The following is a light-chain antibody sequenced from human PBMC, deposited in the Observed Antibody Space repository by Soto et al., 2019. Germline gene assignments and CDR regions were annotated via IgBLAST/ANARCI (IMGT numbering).Light chain of an antibody. CDR3: QQSYSTPH. CDR1: QSISSY. CDR2: AAS. J-gene: IGKJ3*01. V-gene: IGKV1-39*01. Sequence: DIQMTQSPSSLSASVGDRVTITCRASQSISSYLNWYQQKPGKAPKLLIYAASSLQSGVPSRFSGSGSGTDFTLTNSSLQPEDFATYYCQQSYSTPHFGPGTKVDIK.